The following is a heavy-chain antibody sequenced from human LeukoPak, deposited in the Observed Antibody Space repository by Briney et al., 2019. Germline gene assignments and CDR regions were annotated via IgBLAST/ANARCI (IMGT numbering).Heavy chain of an antibody. D-gene: IGHD2/OR15-2a*01. CDR2: INSDGSWT. CDR1: GSYW. Sequence: GGSLRLSCAASGSYWMHWVRQAPGKGLVWVSHINSDGSWTSYADSVKGRFTISKDNVKNTVYLQMNNPRAEDTAVYYCVSFYETYWGRGTLVTVSS. V-gene: IGHV3-74*01. J-gene: IGHJ4*02. CDR3: VSFYETY.